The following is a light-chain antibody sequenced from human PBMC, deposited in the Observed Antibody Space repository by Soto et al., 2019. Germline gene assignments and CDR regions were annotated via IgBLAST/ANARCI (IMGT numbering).Light chain of an antibody. J-gene: IGKJ3*01. CDR3: QKYKSAHPSWT. V-gene: IGKV1-39*01. Sequence: DLQMTQSPSSLSASVGDRVTITCRASQSIISYLNWYQQEPGKAPKLLIYAADSLQSGVPSRFSGSVYRTDLAVTIGSMQPEDAATYYCQKYKSAHPSWTVGPGSKGDIK. CDR1: QSIISY. CDR2: AAD.